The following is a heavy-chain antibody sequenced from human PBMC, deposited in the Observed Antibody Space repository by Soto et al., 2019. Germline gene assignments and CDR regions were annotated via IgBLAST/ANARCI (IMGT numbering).Heavy chain of an antibody. V-gene: IGHV3-30-3*01. D-gene: IGHD2-2*01. CDR3: ARDQFYCSSTSCLGDYYGMDV. CDR2: ISYDGSNK. J-gene: IGHJ6*02. CDR1: GFTVSSYA. Sequence: PXGSLRLSFAASGFTVSSYAMHWVRQAPGKGLEWVAVISYDGSNKYYADSVKGRFTISRDNSKNTLYLQMNSLRAEDTAVYYCARDQFYCSSTSCLGDYYGMDVWGQGTTVTVSS.